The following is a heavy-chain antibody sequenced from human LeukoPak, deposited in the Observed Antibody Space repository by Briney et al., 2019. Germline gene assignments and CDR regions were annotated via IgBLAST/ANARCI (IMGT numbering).Heavy chain of an antibody. V-gene: IGHV3-23*01. D-gene: IGHD3-9*01. J-gene: IGHJ4*02. Sequence: GGSLRLSCAASEFTFRSYAMQWVRQAPGKGLEWVSGISGSGDSTYYADSVKGRFTISRDNSKNTLYLQMNSLRAEDTAVYYCAKFYDISTGYFDCWGQGTLVTVSS. CDR1: EFTFRSYA. CDR2: ISGSGDST. CDR3: AKFYDISTGYFDC.